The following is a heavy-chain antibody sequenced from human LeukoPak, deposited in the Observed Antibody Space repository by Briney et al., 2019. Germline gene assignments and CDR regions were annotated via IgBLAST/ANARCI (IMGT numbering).Heavy chain of an antibody. V-gene: IGHV4-4*09. CDR3: ACQINLNSITFDY. J-gene: IGHJ4*02. D-gene: IGHD1-7*01. CDR2: IYTSGST. Sequence: KPSETLSLTCTVSGGSISSYYWSWIRQPPGKGLEWIGYIYTSGSTNYNPSLKSRVTISVDTFKNQFSQKLSSVTAADTAVYYCACQINLNSITFDYWGQGTLVTVSS. CDR1: GGSISSYY.